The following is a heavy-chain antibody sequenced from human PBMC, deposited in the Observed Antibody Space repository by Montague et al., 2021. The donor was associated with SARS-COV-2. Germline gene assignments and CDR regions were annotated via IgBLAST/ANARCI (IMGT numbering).Heavy chain of an antibody. V-gene: IGHV2-70*11. CDR2: IDWDDDT. Sequence: TLSLTCTVSGGSLNNYFWSWIRQPPGKALEWLARIDWDDDTYYSTSLKTRLTMSKDTSKNQVFLTMTTMDPVDTATYYCARIHCDILTGHIYGMDVWGQGTTVTVSS. CDR1: GGSLNNYF. CDR3: ARIHCDILTGHIYGMDV. D-gene: IGHD3-9*01. J-gene: IGHJ6*02.